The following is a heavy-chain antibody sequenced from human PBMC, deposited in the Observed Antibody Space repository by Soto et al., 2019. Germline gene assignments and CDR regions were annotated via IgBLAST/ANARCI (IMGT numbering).Heavy chain of an antibody. CDR2: IDPSDSYT. CDR1: GYSFTSYW. V-gene: IGHV5-10-1*01. D-gene: IGHD1-26*01. CDR3: ARLSLGAVGAASYYYGMDV. J-gene: IGHJ6*02. Sequence: GESLKISCKGSGYSFTSYWHSWVRQMPGKGLEWMGRIDPSDSYTNYSPSFQGHVTISADKSISTAYLQWSSLKASDTAMYYCARLSLGAVGAASYYYGMDVWGQGTTVTVSS.